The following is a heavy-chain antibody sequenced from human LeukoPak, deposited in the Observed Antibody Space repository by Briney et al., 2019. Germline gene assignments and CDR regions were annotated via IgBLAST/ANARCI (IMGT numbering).Heavy chain of an antibody. CDR2: IYYSGST. D-gene: IGHD6-6*01. CDR1: GGSISSGDYY. J-gene: IGHJ6*03. V-gene: IGHV4-30-4*08. Sequence: PSETLSLTCTVSGGSISSGDYYWSWIRQPPGEGLEWIGYIYYSGSTYYNPSLKTRVTISVDTSKNQFSLKLSSVTAADTAVYYCARMLPIAARAGYYMDVWGKGTTVTVSS. CDR3: ARMLPIAARAGYYMDV.